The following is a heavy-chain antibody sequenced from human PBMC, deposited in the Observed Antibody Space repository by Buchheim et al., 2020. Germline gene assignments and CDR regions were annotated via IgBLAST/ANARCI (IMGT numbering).Heavy chain of an antibody. D-gene: IGHD2-2*01. Sequence: EVQLVESGGGLVKPGGSLRLSCAASGFTFSSYSMNWVRQAPGKGLEWVSSISSSSSYIYYADSVKGRFTIPREKAQNSLYLQMNSLRAEDTAVYYCARVSIVSVVPAAISDYWGQGTL. CDR2: ISSSSSYI. V-gene: IGHV3-21*01. J-gene: IGHJ4*02. CDR1: GFTFSSYS. CDR3: ARVSIVSVVPAAISDY.